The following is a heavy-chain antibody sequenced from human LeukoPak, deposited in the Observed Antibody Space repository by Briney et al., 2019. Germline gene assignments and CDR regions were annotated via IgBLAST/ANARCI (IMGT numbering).Heavy chain of an antibody. Sequence: PGGSLRLSCAASGFTLSSYWMHWVRQAPGKGLIWVSRSNSDGSSTSYADSVQGRFTISRDNAKNTLYLQMNSLRAEDTAVYYCARNPQQLVGLDYWGQGTLVTVSS. V-gene: IGHV3-74*01. D-gene: IGHD6-13*01. J-gene: IGHJ4*02. CDR1: GFTLSSYW. CDR2: SNSDGSST. CDR3: ARNPQQLVGLDY.